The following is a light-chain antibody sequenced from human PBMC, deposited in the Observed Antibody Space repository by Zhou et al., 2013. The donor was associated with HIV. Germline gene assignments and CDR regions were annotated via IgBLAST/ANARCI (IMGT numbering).Light chain of an antibody. V-gene: IGKV1-5*03. CDR3: QQYSSYST. CDR2: KAS. J-gene: IGKJ2*01. CDR1: QSVSNW. Sequence: DIQMTQSPSTLSASVGDRVTITCRASQSVSNWLAWYHQRPGKAPKLLISKASDLESGVPSRFSGSGSGTEFTLTISSLQPDDFATYYCQQYSSYSTFGQGTKLEIK.